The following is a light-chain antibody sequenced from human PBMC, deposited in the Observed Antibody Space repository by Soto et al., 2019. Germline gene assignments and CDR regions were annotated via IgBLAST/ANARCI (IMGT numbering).Light chain of an antibody. CDR1: SSNIGSNT. V-gene: IGLV1-44*01. J-gene: IGLJ1*01. CDR3: AEWDDSLNGLV. Sequence: QSVLTQPPSASGTPGQRVTISCSGSSSNIGSNTVNWYQQLPGTAPKLLIYNNNQRPSGVPDRFSGSKSGTSASLAISGLQSGVEAFYYCAEWDDSLNGLVFGTGTKLTV. CDR2: NNN.